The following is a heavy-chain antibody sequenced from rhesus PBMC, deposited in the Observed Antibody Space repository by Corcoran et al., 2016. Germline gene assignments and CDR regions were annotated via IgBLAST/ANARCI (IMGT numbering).Heavy chain of an antibody. CDR2: ISYTGGST. Sequence: EVQLVETGGGLVQPGGSLRLSCAASGFTFSSYGMSWGRPAPGTGLEWVSGISYTGGSTYYADSVKGRFTISRDNSKNTLSLQMNSLRAEDTAVYYCAKAGGDSGYSYLDSWGQGVVVTVSS. J-gene: IGHJ6*01. CDR1: GFTFSSYG. CDR3: AKAGGDSGYSYLDS. D-gene: IGHD5-24*01. V-gene: IGHV3S5*01.